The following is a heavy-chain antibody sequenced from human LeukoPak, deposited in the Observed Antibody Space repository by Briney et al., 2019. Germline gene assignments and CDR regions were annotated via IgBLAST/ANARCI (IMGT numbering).Heavy chain of an antibody. D-gene: IGHD3-16*01. CDR2: ISSSGSTI. CDR1: GFTFSSYE. CDR3: ARAELAHWGYYFDY. J-gene: IGHJ4*02. V-gene: IGHV3-48*03. Sequence: GGSLRLSCASSGFTFSSYEMNWVRQAPGKGLEWVSYISSSGSTIYYADSVKGRFTISRDNAKNSLYLQMNSLRAEDTAVYYCARAELAHWGYYFDYWGQGTLVTVSS.